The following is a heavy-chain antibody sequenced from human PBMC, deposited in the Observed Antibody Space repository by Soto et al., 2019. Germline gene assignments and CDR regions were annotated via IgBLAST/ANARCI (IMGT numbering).Heavy chain of an antibody. CDR1: GFTFSSYA. CDR3: ARDLNRRKGYCSGGSCYSYYYYCIDV. V-gene: IGHV3-30*14. J-gene: IGHJ6*02. Sequence: QVQLVESGGGVVQPGRSLRLSCAASGFTFSSYAMHWVRQAPGKGLEWVAVISYDGSNKYYEDSVKVRFTISRDNSKNTLYLQMNSLIAEDTAVSYCARDLNRRKGYCSGGSCYSYYYYCIDVWGQGTTVTVSS. CDR2: ISYDGSNK. D-gene: IGHD2-15*01.